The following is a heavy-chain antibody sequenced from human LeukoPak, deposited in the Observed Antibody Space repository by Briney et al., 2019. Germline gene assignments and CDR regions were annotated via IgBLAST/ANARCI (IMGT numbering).Heavy chain of an antibody. J-gene: IGHJ4*02. CDR2: LSGSGGDT. CDR3: AKDAMATVTYFDY. D-gene: IGHD4-17*01. CDR1: RFTFNSYA. V-gene: IGHV3-23*01. Sequence: PGGSLRLSCATSRFTFNSYAMSWVRQAPGKGLEWVSGLSGSGGDTDYADSVKGRFTISRDNSRNTLYLQMNSLRSEDTAVYYCAKDAMATVTYFDYWGQGSLVTVSS.